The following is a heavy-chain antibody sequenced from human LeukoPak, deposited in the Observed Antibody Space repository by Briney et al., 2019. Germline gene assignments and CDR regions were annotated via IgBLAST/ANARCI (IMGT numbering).Heavy chain of an antibody. Sequence: GRSLRLSCAASGFTFSSYGMHWVRQAPGKGLEWVAIISYDGSNKYYADSVKGRFTISRDNSKNTLYLQMNSLRPEDTAVYYCAKDGLRITVPIYWGQGTLVTVSS. J-gene: IGHJ4*02. D-gene: IGHD4-17*01. CDR2: ISYDGSNK. CDR3: AKDGLRITVPIY. CDR1: GFTFSSYG. V-gene: IGHV3-30*18.